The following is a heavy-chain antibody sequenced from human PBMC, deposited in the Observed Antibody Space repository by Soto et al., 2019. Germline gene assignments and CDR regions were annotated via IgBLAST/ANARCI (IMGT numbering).Heavy chain of an antibody. Sequence: SVKVSCTASGCPFSSYAISWVRQAPAQGPEWMGGIIPIFGTANYTQKLPGRVTMTRNTSISTADMELSSLRYEDTAVYYFASLWISEGYYYGMDGWGQGTTVTVSS. D-gene: IGHD2-21*01. J-gene: IGHJ6*02. CDR1: GCPFSSYA. CDR3: ASLWISEGYYYGMDG. V-gene: IGHV1-69*05. CDR2: IIPIFGTA.